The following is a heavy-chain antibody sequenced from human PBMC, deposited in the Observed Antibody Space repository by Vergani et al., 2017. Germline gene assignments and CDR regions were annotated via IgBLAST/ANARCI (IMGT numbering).Heavy chain of an antibody. CDR1: GGSISSYY. V-gene: IGHV4-59*01. CDR3: ARGRYSSSWSGSNYYGMDV. D-gene: IGHD6-13*01. Sequence: QVQLQQWGAGLLKPSETLSLTCTVFGGSISSYYWSWIRQPPGKGLQWIGYIYYSGGTNYNPSLKSRVTISVDTSKNQFSLKLSSVTAADTAVYHCARGRYSSSWSGSNYYGMDVWGQGTTVTVSS. CDR2: IYYSGGT. J-gene: IGHJ6*02.